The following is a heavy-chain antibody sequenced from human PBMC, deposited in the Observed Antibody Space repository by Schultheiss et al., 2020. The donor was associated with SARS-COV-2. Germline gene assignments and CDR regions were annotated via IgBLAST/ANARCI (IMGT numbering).Heavy chain of an antibody. Sequence: GGSLRLSCAVSGFTFNSYGMHWVRQAPGKGLEWVAVISNSGNDKKYADSVKGRFTISRDNSKNTLYLQMNSLRAEDTAVYYCARERLYDSSGYGTGAFDIWGQGTMVTVSS. J-gene: IGHJ3*02. CDR3: ARERLYDSSGYGTGAFDI. CDR1: GFTFNSYG. CDR2: ISNSGNDK. D-gene: IGHD3-22*01. V-gene: IGHV3-30*03.